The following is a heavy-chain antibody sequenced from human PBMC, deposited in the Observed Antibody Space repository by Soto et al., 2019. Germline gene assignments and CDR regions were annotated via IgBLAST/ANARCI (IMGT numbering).Heavy chain of an antibody. CDR1: SGSISSTSYY. Sequence: SETLSLTCTVSSGSISSTSYYWAWIRQPPGKGLEWIGAIYYDGTTYYTESLKSRVSISVDTSKNQFSLKLNSVTAADTAVYFCSRQGRNTKIVLVKLCAADFWGQGTVVTVSS. CDR3: SRQGRNTKIVLVKLCAADF. CDR2: IYYDGTT. V-gene: IGHV4-39*01. D-gene: IGHD3-22*01. J-gene: IGHJ4*02.